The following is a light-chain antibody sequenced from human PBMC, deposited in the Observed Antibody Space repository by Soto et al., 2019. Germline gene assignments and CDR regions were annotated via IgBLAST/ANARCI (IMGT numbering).Light chain of an antibody. CDR1: SSDVGGYNY. CDR2: DVT. Sequence: QSVLTQPRSVSGSPGQSVTISCTGTSSDVGGYNYVSWYQQYPGKAPKIMIYDVTKRPSGVPDRFSGSKSGNTASPTISGLQAEDEADYYCCSFAGSNSFAFGTGTKLTVL. V-gene: IGLV2-11*01. CDR3: CSFAGSNSFA. J-gene: IGLJ1*01.